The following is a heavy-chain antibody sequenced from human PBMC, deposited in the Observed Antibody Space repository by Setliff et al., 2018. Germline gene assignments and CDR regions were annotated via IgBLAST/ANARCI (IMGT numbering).Heavy chain of an antibody. CDR3: ARDPNGDYVGAFDP. J-gene: IGHJ5*02. CDR1: GFRFSDLY. CDR2: ISGAGTTV. V-gene: IGHV3-11*01. Sequence: GGSLRLSCAASGFRFSDLYMSWVRQVPGKGLEWLSKISGAGTTVYYADSVRGRFTISRDNNKNTLYLLMNSLRGEDTASYYCARDPNGDYVGAFDPWGQGILVTVSS. D-gene: IGHD4-17*01.